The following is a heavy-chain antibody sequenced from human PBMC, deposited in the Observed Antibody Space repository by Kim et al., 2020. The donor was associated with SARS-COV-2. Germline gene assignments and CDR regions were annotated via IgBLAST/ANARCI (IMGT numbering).Heavy chain of an antibody. V-gene: IGHV3-48*03. Sequence: GGSLRLSCETSGFTFNSYAMSWVRQAPGKGPEWIAYVGRSAARTYYAASVKGRFIISRDSATNSIHLQMDSLRAEDTALYSCARDHPSEGEPLLDSWG. CDR1: GFTFNSYA. D-gene: IGHD3-16*01. CDR2: VGRSAART. J-gene: IGHJ5*01. CDR3: ARDHPSEGEPLLDS.